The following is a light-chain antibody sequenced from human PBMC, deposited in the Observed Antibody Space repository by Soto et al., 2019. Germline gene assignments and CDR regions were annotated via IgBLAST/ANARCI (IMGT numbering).Light chain of an antibody. V-gene: IGLV2-14*01. Sequence: QSVLTQPASASGSPGQSITISCTGTSSYVGGYNYGSWYQQHPGKAPKLIIYEVSNRPSGVSNRFSGSKSGNTASLTIPGLQAEDEADYYCSSYTSSSKGVFGTGTKVTVL. J-gene: IGLJ1*01. CDR1: SSYVGGYNY. CDR3: SSYTSSSKGV. CDR2: EVS.